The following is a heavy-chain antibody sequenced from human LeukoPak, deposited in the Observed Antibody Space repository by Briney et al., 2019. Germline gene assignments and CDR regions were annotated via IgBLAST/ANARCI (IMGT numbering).Heavy chain of an antibody. CDR3: AKDYNPLYGDHPDY. J-gene: IGHJ4*02. D-gene: IGHD4-17*01. V-gene: IGHV3-43*02. CDR2: ISGDGGSA. Sequence: GGSLRLSCAASGFNFHDYAMHWVRQAPGKGLEWVSLISGDGGSAYYADSTKGRFTISRDNSKDSLYLQMNSLRTEDTALYYCAKDYNPLYGDHPDYWGQGTLVAVSS. CDR1: GFNFHDYA.